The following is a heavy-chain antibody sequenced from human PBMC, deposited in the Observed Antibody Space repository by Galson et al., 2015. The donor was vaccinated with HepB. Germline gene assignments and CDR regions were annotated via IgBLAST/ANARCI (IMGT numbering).Heavy chain of an antibody. CDR1: GFTFSSNW. Sequence: SLRLSCAASGFTFSSNWMSWVRQAPGKGPEWVASINQDGTEKYYVDSVKGRFTISRDNAKNSLSLQMNSLRAEDTAVYYCATLRYASVWHLDYWGQGTLVIASS. D-gene: IGHD5/OR15-5a*01. CDR3: ATLRYASVWHLDY. CDR2: INQDGTEK. V-gene: IGHV3-7*05. J-gene: IGHJ4*02.